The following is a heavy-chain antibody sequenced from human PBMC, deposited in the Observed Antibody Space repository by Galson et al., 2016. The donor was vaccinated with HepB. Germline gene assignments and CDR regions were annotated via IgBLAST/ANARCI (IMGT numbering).Heavy chain of an antibody. CDR2: ISYDGNNR. V-gene: IGHV3-30-3*01. CDR1: GFSVKNNY. J-gene: IGHJ6*02. D-gene: IGHD4-17*01. Sequence: SLRLSCAASGFSVKNNYMTWVRQAPGKGLEWVAVISYDGNNRHYADAVKGRFTISRDSSTNTVYLQMNSLRADDTAVYFCARDRGLLHYYYGMDVWGRGTTVTVSS. CDR3: ARDRGLLHYYYGMDV.